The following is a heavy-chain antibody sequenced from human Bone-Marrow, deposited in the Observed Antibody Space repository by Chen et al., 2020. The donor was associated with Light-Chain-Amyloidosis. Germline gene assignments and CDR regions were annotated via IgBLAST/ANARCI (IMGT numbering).Heavy chain of an antibody. CDR3: ARGSYLVDYGMDV. CDR1: GFTFSSYG. J-gene: IGHJ6*02. CDR2: IWYDGSNK. D-gene: IGHD1-26*01. Sequence: QVQLVESGGGVVQPGRSLRLSCAASGFTFSSYGMHWVRQAPGKGLEWVAVIWYDGSNKYYADSVKGRFTISRDNSKNTLYLQMNSLRAEDTAVYYCARGSYLVDYGMDVWGQGTTVTVSS. V-gene: IGHV3-33*01.